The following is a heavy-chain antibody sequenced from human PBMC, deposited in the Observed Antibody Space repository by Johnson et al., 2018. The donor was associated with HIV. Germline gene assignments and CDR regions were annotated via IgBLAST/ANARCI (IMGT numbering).Heavy chain of an antibody. CDR3: AKALSGWFDAFDI. CDR2: ISWNSGSI. CDR1: GFPFTDAW. Sequence: VQLVESGGGLVKPGGSLRLSCAASGFPFTDAWMTWVRQAPGKGLEWVSGISWNSGSIGYADSVKGRFTISRDNAKNSLYLQMNSLRAEDTALYYCAKALSGWFDAFDIWGQGTMVTVSS. V-gene: IGHV3-9*01. D-gene: IGHD6-19*01. J-gene: IGHJ3*02.